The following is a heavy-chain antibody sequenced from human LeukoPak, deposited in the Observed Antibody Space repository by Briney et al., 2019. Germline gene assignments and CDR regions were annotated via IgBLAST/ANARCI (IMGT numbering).Heavy chain of an antibody. CDR2: INPNSGGT. J-gene: IGHJ4*02. Sequence: GASVKVSCKASGYTFTGYYMHWVRQAPGQGLEWMGWINPNSGGTNYAQKFQGRVTMTRDTSISTAYMELSRLRSDDTAVYYCARDGGQDGYSYGFDYWGQGTLVTVSS. D-gene: IGHD5-18*01. V-gene: IGHV1-2*02. CDR1: GYTFTGYY. CDR3: ARDGGQDGYSYGFDY.